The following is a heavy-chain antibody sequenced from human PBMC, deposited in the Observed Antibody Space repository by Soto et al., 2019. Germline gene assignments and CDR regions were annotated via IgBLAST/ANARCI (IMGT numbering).Heavy chain of an antibody. J-gene: IGHJ5*02. V-gene: IGHV4-59*01. CDR3: AREMGYCTNGVCSNWFDP. Sequence: SETLSLTCTVSGGSISSYYWGWIRQPPGKGLEWIGYIYYSGSTNYNPSLKSRVTISVDTSKNQFSLKLSSVTAADTAVYYCAREMGYCTNGVCSNWFDPWGQGTLVTVS. CDR2: IYYSGST. CDR1: GGSISSYY. D-gene: IGHD2-8*01.